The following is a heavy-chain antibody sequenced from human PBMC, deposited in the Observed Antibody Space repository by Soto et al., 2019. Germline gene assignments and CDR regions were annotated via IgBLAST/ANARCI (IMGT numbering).Heavy chain of an antibody. CDR1: GFTFNNYA. V-gene: IGHV3-23*01. CDR2: ISGGGGTT. CDR3: AKGRGGSGSLTPRVDF. Sequence: EVQLLESGGGLVQPGGSLRLSCAASGFTFNNYAMTWVRQAPGKGLEWVSAISGGGGTTSDADSVKGRFTVSRDGSKNTLYLHMSSLRAEETALYYCAKGRGGSGSLTPRVDFWGQGTLVTVSS. J-gene: IGHJ4*02. D-gene: IGHD3-10*01.